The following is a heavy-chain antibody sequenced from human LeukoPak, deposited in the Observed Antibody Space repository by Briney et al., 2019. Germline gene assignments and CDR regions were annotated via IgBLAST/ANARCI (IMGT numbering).Heavy chain of an antibody. J-gene: IGHJ4*02. V-gene: IGHV3-23*01. CDR2: ISGSGGTA. Sequence: GGSLRLSCAASGFTFSIYAMSWVRQAPGKGLEWVSAISGSGGTAYYADSVKGRFTISRDNSKNTLYLQMNSLRAEDTAVYYCAKLRYDILTGYPSTYFDYWGQGTLVTVSS. CDR1: GFTFSIYA. D-gene: IGHD3-9*01. CDR3: AKLRYDILTGYPSTYFDY.